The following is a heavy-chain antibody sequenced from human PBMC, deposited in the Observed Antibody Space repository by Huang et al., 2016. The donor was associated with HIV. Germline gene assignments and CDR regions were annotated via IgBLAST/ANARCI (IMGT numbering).Heavy chain of an antibody. CDR2: ISYDGSNK. CDR1: GFTFSSYA. Sequence: QVQLAESGGGVVQPGRSLRLSCAASGFTFSSYAMHWVRQAPGRGMEWVGIISYDGSNKYYARSVKGRFTISRDNCKNTVHLRMNSLRVDDTAVYYCAKGRRRWGDDAFDIWGQVTMVTVSS. D-gene: IGHD3-16*01. V-gene: IGHV3-30-3*01. CDR3: AKGRRRWGDDAFDI. J-gene: IGHJ3*02.